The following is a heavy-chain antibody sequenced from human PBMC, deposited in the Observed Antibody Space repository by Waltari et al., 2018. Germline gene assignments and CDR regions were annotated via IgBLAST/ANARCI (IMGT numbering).Heavy chain of an antibody. V-gene: IGHV4-4*09. J-gene: IGHJ6*03. D-gene: IGHD6-13*01. Sequence: QVQLQESGPGLVKPSETLSLTCTVSGGSISSYYWSWIRQPPGKGLEWIGYIYTSGSTNSSPSLKSRVTISVDTSKNQFSLKLSSVTAADTAVYYCARDRAAAAGYYYYYMDVWGKGTTVTVSS. CDR1: GGSISSYY. CDR2: IYTSGST. CDR3: ARDRAAAAGYYYYYMDV.